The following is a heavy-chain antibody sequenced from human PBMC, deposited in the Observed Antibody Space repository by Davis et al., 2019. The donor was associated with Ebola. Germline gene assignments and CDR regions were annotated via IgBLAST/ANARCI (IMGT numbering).Heavy chain of an antibody. CDR2: IRSEATSQ. V-gene: IGHV3-30*02. CDR1: GFTFSRYG. Sequence: GESLKISCEASGFTFSRYGMHWVRQAPGKGLEWVAFIRSEATSQDYGKSVQGRFFISRDDSKNTLYLQMNSLRVEDTALYYCAKGGDFTTNSLNHFYYGVDAWGQGTTVTVSS. CDR3: AKGGDFTTNSLNHFYYGVDA. J-gene: IGHJ6*02. D-gene: IGHD3-22*01.